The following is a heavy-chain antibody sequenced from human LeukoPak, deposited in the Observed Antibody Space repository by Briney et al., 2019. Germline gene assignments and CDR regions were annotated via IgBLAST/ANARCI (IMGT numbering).Heavy chain of an antibody. V-gene: IGHV1-69*13. CDR1: GGTFSSYA. Sequence: GASVKVSCKASGGTFSSYAISWVRQAPGQGLEWMGGIIPIFGTANYAQKFQGRVTITADESTSTAYMELSSLRSEDTAVYYCAREYYDSSGYTLYFQHWGQGTLVTVSS. J-gene: IGHJ1*01. D-gene: IGHD3-22*01. CDR3: AREYYDSSGYTLYFQH. CDR2: IIPIFGTA.